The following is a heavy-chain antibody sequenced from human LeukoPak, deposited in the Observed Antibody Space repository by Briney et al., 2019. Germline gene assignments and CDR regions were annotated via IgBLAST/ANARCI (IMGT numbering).Heavy chain of an antibody. V-gene: IGHV4-59*01. Sequence: SETLSLTCTISGGSISNYYWNWIRQSPGKGLEWIGYIYYIGSTNYNPSLKSRVTISLGTSNNQFSLKLTSVTAAETAVYYCARGATPYYYFDSWGQGTLVTVSS. D-gene: IGHD1-26*01. J-gene: IGHJ4*02. CDR2: IYYIGST. CDR1: GGSISNYY. CDR3: ARGATPYYYFDS.